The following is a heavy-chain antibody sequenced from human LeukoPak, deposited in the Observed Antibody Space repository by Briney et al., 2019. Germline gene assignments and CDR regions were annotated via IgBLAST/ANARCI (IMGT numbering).Heavy chain of an antibody. CDR2: ISSSGSTI. Sequence: PGGSLRLSCAASGFTFSSYEMNWVRQAPGKGLEWVSYISSSGSTIYYADSVKGRFTISRDNAKNSLYLQMNSLRAEDTAVYYCAKDGSVVVAATPDYWGQGTLVTVSS. CDR1: GFTFSSYE. J-gene: IGHJ4*02. D-gene: IGHD2-15*01. CDR3: AKDGSVVVAATPDY. V-gene: IGHV3-48*03.